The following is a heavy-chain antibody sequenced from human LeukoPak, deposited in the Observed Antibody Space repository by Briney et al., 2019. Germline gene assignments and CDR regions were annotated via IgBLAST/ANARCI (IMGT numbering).Heavy chain of an antibody. V-gene: IGHV3-74*01. J-gene: IGHJ6*02. Sequence: GGSLRLSCAASGFTFSSSWMHWVRQAPGKGLVWVSHINSDGSSTSYADSVKGRFTISRDNAKNTVYLQMNSLRAEDTAVYYCARDSSYSMDVWGQGTRVTVSS. D-gene: IGHD6-13*01. CDR2: INSDGSST. CDR3: ARDSSYSMDV. CDR1: GFTFSSSW.